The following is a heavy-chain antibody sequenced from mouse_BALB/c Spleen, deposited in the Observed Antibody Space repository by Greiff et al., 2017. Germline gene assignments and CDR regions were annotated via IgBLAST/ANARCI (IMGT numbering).Heavy chain of an antibody. CDR2: INPSNGGT. V-gene: IGHV1S81*02. CDR1: GYTFTSYY. CDR3: TRGDYGSSYNYAMDY. D-gene: IGHD1-1*01. J-gene: IGHJ2*01. Sequence: VKLVESGAELVKPGASVKLSCKASGYTFTSYYMYWVKQRPGQGLEWIGEINPSNGGTNFNEKFKSKATLTVDKSSSTAYMQLSSLTSEDSAVYYCTRGDYGSSYNYAMDYWGQGTTLTVSS.